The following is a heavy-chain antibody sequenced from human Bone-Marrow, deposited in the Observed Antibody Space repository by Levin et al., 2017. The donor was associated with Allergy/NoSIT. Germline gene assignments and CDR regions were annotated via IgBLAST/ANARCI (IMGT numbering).Heavy chain of an antibody. V-gene: IGHV3-48*02. CDR2: ISSRGTPI. D-gene: IGHD3-22*01. J-gene: IGHJ4*02. CDR3: AREGPFYYDSSPLLGFES. CDR1: GFTFSNYN. Sequence: FCAASGFTFSNYNMNWVRQAPGKGLEWVSYISSRGTPIYYADSVKGRFSISRDNAKNSLYLQMNSLRDEDTAVYFCAREGPFYYDSSPLLGFESWGQGTLVTVSS.